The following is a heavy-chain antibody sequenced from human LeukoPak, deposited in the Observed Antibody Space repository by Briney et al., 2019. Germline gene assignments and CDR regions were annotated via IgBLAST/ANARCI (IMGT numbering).Heavy chain of an antibody. J-gene: IGHJ4*02. D-gene: IGHD3-10*01. CDR1: GFTFSNYA. V-gene: IGHV3-7*04. CDR3: ARDLWFGEFSLGH. CDR2: IKQDGSEK. Sequence: GGSLRLSCAASGFTFSNYAMSWVRQAPGKGLEWVANIKQDGSEKYDVDSVKGRFTISRDNAKNSLYLQMNSLRAEDTAVYYCARDLWFGEFSLGHWGQGTLVTVSS.